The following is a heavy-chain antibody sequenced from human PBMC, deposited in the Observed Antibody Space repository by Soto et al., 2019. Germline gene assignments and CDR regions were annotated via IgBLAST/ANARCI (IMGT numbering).Heavy chain of an antibody. Sequence: QVPLVQSGAEVKKPGSSVKVSCKASGCTFSSYAISWVRQAPGQGLEWMGGIIPIFGTANYAQKFQGRVTITADESTSTAYMELSSLRSEDTAVYYCARAAPFIVATTYYYYGMDVWGQGTTVTVSS. V-gene: IGHV1-69*01. CDR3: ARAAPFIVATTYYYYGMDV. J-gene: IGHJ6*02. D-gene: IGHD5-12*01. CDR2: IIPIFGTA. CDR1: GCTFSSYA.